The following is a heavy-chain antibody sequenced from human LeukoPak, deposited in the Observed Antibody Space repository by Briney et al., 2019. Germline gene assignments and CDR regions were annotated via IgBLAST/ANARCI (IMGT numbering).Heavy chain of an antibody. Sequence: SETLSLTCSVSGGSISSSLYHWGWLRQPPGKGLEWIGNVFHSGNAYYRPSLQSRVAISVDMSNNQFSLKLTSVTAGDTAVYYCARQIVGSSWNYYYSYMDVWGKGTSVTVSS. D-gene: IGHD1-1*01. CDR2: VFHSGNA. CDR1: GGSISSSLYH. J-gene: IGHJ6*03. CDR3: ARQIVGSSWNYYYSYMDV. V-gene: IGHV4-39*01.